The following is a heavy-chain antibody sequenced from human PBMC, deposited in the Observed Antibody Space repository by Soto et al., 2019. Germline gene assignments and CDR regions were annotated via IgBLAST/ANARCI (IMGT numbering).Heavy chain of an antibody. Sequence: ASVKVSCKASGYTFTSYYMHWVRQAPGQGLEWMGIINPSGGSTSYAQKFQGRVTMTRDTSTSTVYMELSSLRSEDTAVYYCARLGVIAVAGVDIDYWGQGTLVTVSS. CDR2: INPSGGST. V-gene: IGHV1-46*01. CDR3: ARLGVIAVAGVDIDY. J-gene: IGHJ4*02. D-gene: IGHD6-19*01. CDR1: GYTFTSYY.